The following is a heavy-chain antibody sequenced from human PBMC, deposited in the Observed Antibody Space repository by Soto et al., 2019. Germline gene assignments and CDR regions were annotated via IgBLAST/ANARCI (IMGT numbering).Heavy chain of an antibody. CDR3: VRRGFSSSWGYWYFDF. V-gene: IGHV1-8*01. CDR2: MNPNSGNT. J-gene: IGHJ2*01. Sequence: GASVKVSCKASGYTFTSYDINWVRQATGQGLEWMGWMNPNSGNTGYAQKFQGRVTMTSNTSISTAYMELSSLRAEDTAVYYCVRRGFSSSWGYWYFDFWGRGTLVTVSS. CDR1: GYTFTSYD. D-gene: IGHD6-13*01.